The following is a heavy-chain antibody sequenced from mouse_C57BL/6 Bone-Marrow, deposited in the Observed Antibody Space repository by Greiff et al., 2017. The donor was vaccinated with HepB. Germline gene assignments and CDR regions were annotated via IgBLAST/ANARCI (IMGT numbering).Heavy chain of an antibody. CDR2: SRNKANDYTT. CDR1: GFTFSDFY. V-gene: IGHV7-1*01. CDR3: ARAAYYSNYEGYFDV. D-gene: IGHD2-5*01. J-gene: IGHJ1*03. Sequence: EVKLVDSGGGLVQSGRSLRLSCATSGFTFSDFYMEWVRQAPGKGLEWIAASRNKANDYTTEYSASVKGRFIVSRDTSQSILYLQMNALRAEDTAIYYCARAAYYSNYEGYFDVWGTGTTVTVSS.